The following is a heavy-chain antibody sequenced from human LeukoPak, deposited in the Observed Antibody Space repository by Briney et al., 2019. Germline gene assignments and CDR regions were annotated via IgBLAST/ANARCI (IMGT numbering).Heavy chain of an antibody. V-gene: IGHV1-69*13. CDR2: IIPIFGTA. D-gene: IGHD2-2*02. CDR1: GGTFSSYA. CDR3: ARDPQPAAISGGGWFDP. J-gene: IGHJ5*02. Sequence: SVKVSCKASGGTFSSYAISWVRQAPGQGLEWMGGIIPIFGTANYAQKFQGRVTITADESTSTAYMELSSLRSEDTAVYYCARDPQPAAISGGGWFDPWGQGTLVAVSS.